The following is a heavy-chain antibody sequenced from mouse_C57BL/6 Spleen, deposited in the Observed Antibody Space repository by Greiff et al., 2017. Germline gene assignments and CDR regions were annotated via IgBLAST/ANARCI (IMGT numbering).Heavy chain of an antibody. CDR3: VLSPVYDDYGWFAY. D-gene: IGHD2-4*01. Sequence: VQLQQPGAELVKPGASVKLSCKATGYTFTSYWMQWVKQRPGQGLEWIGMNHPNSGSTNYNEKFKSKATLPVDKSSSTAYRQRSRLTSEDSAVDYCVLSPVYDDYGWFAYWGQGTLVTVSA. V-gene: IGHV1-64*01. CDR2: NHPNSGST. J-gene: IGHJ3*01. CDR1: GYTFTSYW.